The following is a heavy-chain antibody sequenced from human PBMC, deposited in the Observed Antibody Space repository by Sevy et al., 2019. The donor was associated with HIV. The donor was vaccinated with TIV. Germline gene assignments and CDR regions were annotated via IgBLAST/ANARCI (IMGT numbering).Heavy chain of an antibody. CDR1: GYTFTNYW. Sequence: GESLKISCKISGYTFTNYWIAWVRLMPGRGLEWMGVIHPADSDTRYSPSFQGNVTISADQSSSTTYLQWSSLEASDSAMYYCTRNRPFTGDILTGYLDYWGQGTLVTVSS. V-gene: IGHV5-51*01. CDR3: TRNRPFTGDILTGYLDY. D-gene: IGHD3-9*01. J-gene: IGHJ4*02. CDR2: IHPADSDT.